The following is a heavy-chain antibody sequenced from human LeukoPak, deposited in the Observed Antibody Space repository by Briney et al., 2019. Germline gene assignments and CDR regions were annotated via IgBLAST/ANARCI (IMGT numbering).Heavy chain of an antibody. CDR2: ISYDGSNK. CDR1: GFTFSSYG. V-gene: IGHV3-30*18. CDR3: AKDGTMVAFDI. Sequence: GGSLRLSCAASGFTFSSYGMHWVRQAPGKGLEWVAVISYDGSNKYYADSVKGRFTISRDNSKNSLYLQMNSLRAEDTALYYCAKDGTMVAFDIWGQGTMVTVSS. J-gene: IGHJ3*02. D-gene: IGHD3-10*01.